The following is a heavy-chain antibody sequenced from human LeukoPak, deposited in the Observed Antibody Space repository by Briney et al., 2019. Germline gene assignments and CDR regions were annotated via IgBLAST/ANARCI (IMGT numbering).Heavy chain of an antibody. CDR3: ARFVIATQNYFDP. CDR1: GFTFSSYA. D-gene: IGHD6-6*01. V-gene: IGHV3-23*01. J-gene: IGHJ5*02. CDR2: ITGSGGGT. Sequence: GGSLRLSCAASGFTFSSYAMTWVRQAPGKGLEWVSTITGSGGGTYYADSVKGRFTISRDNSKNTLYLQMNSLRAEDTAVYYCARFVIATQNYFDPWGQGNLVTVSS.